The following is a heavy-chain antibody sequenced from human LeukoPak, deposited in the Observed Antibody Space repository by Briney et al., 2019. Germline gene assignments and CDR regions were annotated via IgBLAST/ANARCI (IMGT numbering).Heavy chain of an antibody. Sequence: GGSLRLSCAASGFTFSSYAMSWVRQAPGKGLEWVSAISGSGGSTYYADSVKGRFTVSRDNSNNTLYLQMNSLRAEDTAVYYCATLPIVGARGVDYWGQGTLVTVSS. D-gene: IGHD1-26*01. J-gene: IGHJ4*02. V-gene: IGHV3-23*01. CDR3: ATLPIVGARGVDY. CDR2: ISGSGGST. CDR1: GFTFSSYA.